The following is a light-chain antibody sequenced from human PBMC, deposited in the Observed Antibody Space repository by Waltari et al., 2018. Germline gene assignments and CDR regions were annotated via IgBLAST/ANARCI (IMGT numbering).Light chain of an antibody. Sequence: HSALTQPASVSGSPGQSITISCTGTSSDVGGYNYVSWYQHHPGKAPKLMIYDVSNRPSGVSNRFSGSKSGNTASLTISGLQAEDEADYYCSSYISSSTLELFGGGTSLTVL. V-gene: IGLV2-14*03. CDR2: DVS. CDR3: SSYISSSTLEL. J-gene: IGLJ2*01. CDR1: SSDVGGYNY.